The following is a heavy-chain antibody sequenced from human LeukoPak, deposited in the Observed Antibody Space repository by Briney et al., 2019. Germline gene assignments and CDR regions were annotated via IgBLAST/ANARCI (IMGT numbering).Heavy chain of an antibody. CDR1: GGTFSSYA. CDR3: ARRYCSSTSCTRKNNWFDP. Sequence: ASVKVSCKASGGTFSSYAISWVRQAPGQGLEWMGGIIPIFGTANYAQKFQGRVTITTDESTSTAYMELSSLRSEDTAVYYCARRYCSSTSCTRKNNWFDPWGQGTLVTVSS. D-gene: IGHD2-2*01. J-gene: IGHJ5*02. V-gene: IGHV1-69*05. CDR2: IIPIFGTA.